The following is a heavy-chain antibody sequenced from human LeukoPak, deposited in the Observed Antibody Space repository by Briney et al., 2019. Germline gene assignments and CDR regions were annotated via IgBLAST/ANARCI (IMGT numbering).Heavy chain of an antibody. CDR3: ARDSGLRAFDL. Sequence: GGSLRLSCAASGFPFSVYWMSWVRQAPGKGLEWVANIKQDGSERYYVDSVKGRFTISRDNAKNSLYLQMNSLRAEDTAVYYCARDSGLRAFDLWGRGTLVTVSS. J-gene: IGHJ2*01. CDR2: IKQDGSER. V-gene: IGHV3-7*04. D-gene: IGHD3-10*01. CDR1: GFPFSVYW.